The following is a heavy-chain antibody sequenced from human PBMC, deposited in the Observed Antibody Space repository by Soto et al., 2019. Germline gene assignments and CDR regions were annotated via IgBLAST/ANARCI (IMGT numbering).Heavy chain of an antibody. V-gene: IGHV1-69*06. Sequence: QVQLVQSGAEVKKPGSSVKVSCKASGGPFSDYSINWVRQAPGQGLEWMGGIIPVFATPNDAQKFQGRVTITADKSTSAAYMELSNLRSEDTAIYFCARDPDYVDNSGLGFVDYWGQGTLFTVTS. J-gene: IGHJ4*02. CDR2: IIPVFATP. CDR1: GGPFSDYS. D-gene: IGHD4-17*01. CDR3: ARDPDYVDNSGLGFVDY.